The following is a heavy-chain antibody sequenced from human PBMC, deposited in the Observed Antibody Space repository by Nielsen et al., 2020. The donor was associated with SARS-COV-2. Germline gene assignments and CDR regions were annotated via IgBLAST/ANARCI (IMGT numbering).Heavy chain of an antibody. CDR1: GGTFSSYA. Sequence: SVKVSCKASGGTFSSYAISWVRQAPGQGLEWMGGIIPIFGTANYAQKFQGRVTITADKSTSTAYMELSSLRSEDTAVYYCARGYCTNGVCYHGMDVWGQGTTVTVSS. J-gene: IGHJ6*02. CDR3: ARGYCTNGVCYHGMDV. V-gene: IGHV1-69*06. D-gene: IGHD2-8*01. CDR2: IIPIFGTA.